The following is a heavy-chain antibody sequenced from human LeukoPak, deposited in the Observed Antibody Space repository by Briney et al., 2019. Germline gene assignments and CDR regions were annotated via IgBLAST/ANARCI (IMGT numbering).Heavy chain of an antibody. V-gene: IGHV1-69*13. CDR3: ARGYYDFWSGYYSVAVYFDY. CDR2: IIPIFGTA. Sequence: SVKVSCKASGGTFSSYAISWVRQAPGQGLEWMGGIIPIFGTANYAQKFQGRVTITADESTSTAYMELSSLRSEDTAVYYCARGYYDFWSGYYSVAVYFDYWGQGTLVTVSS. J-gene: IGHJ4*02. CDR1: GGTFSSYA. D-gene: IGHD3-3*01.